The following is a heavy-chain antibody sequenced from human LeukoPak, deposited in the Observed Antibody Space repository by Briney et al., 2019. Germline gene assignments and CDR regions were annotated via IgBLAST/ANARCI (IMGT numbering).Heavy chain of an antibody. CDR2: IWYDGSNK. CDR1: GFTFSSYG. D-gene: IGHD3-22*01. CDR3: ARDDYYDSSGYYNSIDY. J-gene: IGHJ4*02. V-gene: IGHV3-33*01. Sequence: QPGRSLRLSCAASGFTFSSYGMHWVRQAPGKGLEWVAVIWYDGSNKYYADSVKGRFTISKDNSKNTLYLQMNSLRAEDTAVYYCARDDYYDSSGYYNSIDYWGQGTLVTVSS.